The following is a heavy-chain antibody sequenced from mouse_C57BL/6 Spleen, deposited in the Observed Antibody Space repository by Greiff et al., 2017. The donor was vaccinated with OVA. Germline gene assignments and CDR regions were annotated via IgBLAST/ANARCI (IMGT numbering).Heavy chain of an antibody. D-gene: IGHD2-14*01. Sequence: VQLQQPGAELVKPGASVKLSCKASGYTFTSYWMHWVKQRPGRGLEWIGWIDPNSGGIKYNEKVKSRATLTVDKPSSTAYMQLSSLTSEGSAVYDCARGGYEDWYFDVWGTGTTVTVSS. CDR3: ARGGYEDWYFDV. CDR1: GYTFTSYW. V-gene: IGHV1-72*01. J-gene: IGHJ1*03. CDR2: IDPNSGGI.